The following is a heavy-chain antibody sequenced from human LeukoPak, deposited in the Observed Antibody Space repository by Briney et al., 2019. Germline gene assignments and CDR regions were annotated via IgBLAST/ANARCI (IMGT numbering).Heavy chain of an antibody. Sequence: ASVKVSCKASGYTFTSYDINWVRQATGQGLEWMGWMNPNSGNTGYAQKFQGRVTMTRNTSISTAYMELSSLRSEDTAVYYCARGLTRSYYGSGSYFYWGQGTLVTVFS. D-gene: IGHD3-10*01. V-gene: IGHV1-8*01. CDR1: GYTFTSYD. CDR3: ARGLTRSYYGSGSYFY. CDR2: MNPNSGNT. J-gene: IGHJ4*02.